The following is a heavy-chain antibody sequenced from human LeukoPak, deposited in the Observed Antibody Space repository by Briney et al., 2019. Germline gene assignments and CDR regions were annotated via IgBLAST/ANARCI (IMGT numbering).Heavy chain of an antibody. Sequence: SETLSLTCAVSGGPFSGYFWSWIRQPPGKGLEWIGEIHNSGTTNYNPSLNSRVTISEDTSKNQIYLNLRSVTTADTAVYYCARRYYYNLGSFPFDFWGQGTLVTVSS. CDR3: ARRYYYNLGSFPFDF. V-gene: IGHV4-34*01. D-gene: IGHD3-10*01. CDR1: GGPFSGYF. CDR2: IHNSGTT. J-gene: IGHJ4*02.